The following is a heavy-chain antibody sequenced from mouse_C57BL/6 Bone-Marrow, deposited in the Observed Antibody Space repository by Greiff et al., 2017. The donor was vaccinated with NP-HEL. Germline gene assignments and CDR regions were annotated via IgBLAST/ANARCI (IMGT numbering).Heavy chain of an antibody. V-gene: IGHV1-66*01. Sequence: VQLQQSGPELVKPGASVKISCKASGYSFTSYSIHWVKQRPGQGLEWIGWIYPGSGNTKYNEKFKGKATLTADTSSSTAYMQLSSLTSEDSAVYDCARGYLLSLAYWGQGTLVTVSA. D-gene: IGHD2-10*01. CDR1: GYSFTSYS. J-gene: IGHJ3*01. CDR3: ARGYLLSLAY. CDR2: IYPGSGNT.